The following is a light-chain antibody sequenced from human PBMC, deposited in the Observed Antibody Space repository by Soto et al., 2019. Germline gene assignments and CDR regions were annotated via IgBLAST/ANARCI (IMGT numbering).Light chain of an antibody. Sequence: DIVMTQSPDSLAVSLGERATINCKSSQSVLYSSNNQNYLAWYQQKPGQPPKLLIYWASTRESGVPDRFSGSGSGTDFTLTVSSLQAEDVAVYYCQQYYNTPTFGQGTKVDI. CDR1: QSVLYSSNNQNY. CDR2: WAS. V-gene: IGKV4-1*01. J-gene: IGKJ1*01. CDR3: QQYYNTPT.